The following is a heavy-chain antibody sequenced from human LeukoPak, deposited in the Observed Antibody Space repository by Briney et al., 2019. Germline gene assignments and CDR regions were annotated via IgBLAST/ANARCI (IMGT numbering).Heavy chain of an antibody. D-gene: IGHD1-7*01. CDR3: ARGISGTTGWPIKYYFDF. CDR2: IYTSGST. Sequence: PSETLSLTCTVSGGSITYYYWNWIRQPAGKALEWIGRIYTSGSTDYKPSLKSRVTMSLDTSKNQLSLELSSVTAADTAVYYCARGISGTTGWPIKYYFDFWGLGTPVTVSS. CDR1: GGSITYYY. V-gene: IGHV4-4*07. J-gene: IGHJ4*02.